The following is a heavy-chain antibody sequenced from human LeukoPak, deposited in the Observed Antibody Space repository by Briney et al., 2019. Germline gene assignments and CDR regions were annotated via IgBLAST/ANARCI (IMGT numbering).Heavy chain of an antibody. CDR1: GFTFSSYW. J-gene: IGHJ5*01. CDR3: AREPTYSSSWYTTCDS. D-gene: IGHD6-13*01. V-gene: IGHV3-7*01. Sequence: GGSLRLSCAASGFTFSSYWMSWVRQAPGKGLEWVANIKQDGSEKYYVDSVKGRFTISRDNAKNSLYLQMNSLRAEDTAVYYCAREPTYSSSWYTTCDSWGQGTLVTVSS. CDR2: IKQDGSEK.